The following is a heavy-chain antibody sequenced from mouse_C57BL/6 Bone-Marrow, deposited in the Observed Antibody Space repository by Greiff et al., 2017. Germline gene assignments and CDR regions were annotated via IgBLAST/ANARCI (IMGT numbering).Heavy chain of an antibody. V-gene: IGHV5-9*01. J-gene: IGHJ2*01. CDR2: ISGGGGNT. D-gene: IGHD5-1*01. Sequence: EVNVVESGGGLVKPGGSLKLSCAASGFTFSSYTMSWVRQTPEKRLEWVATISGGGGNTYYPDSVKGRFTISRDNAKNTLYLQMSSLRSEDTAWYYCAVPRGYWGQGTTLTVSS. CDR1: GFTFSSYT. CDR3: AVPRGY.